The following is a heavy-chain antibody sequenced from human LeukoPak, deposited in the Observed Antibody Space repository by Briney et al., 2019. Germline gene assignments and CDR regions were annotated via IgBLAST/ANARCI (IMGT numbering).Heavy chain of an antibody. Sequence: PGGSLRLSCVGSGFTLSSYWMHWVRQAPGEGPVWVSRINTDGSSKSYADSVEGRFTISRDNAKNSLYLQMNSLRAEDTAVYYCARPYGSGTKGYFDYWGQGTLVTVSS. J-gene: IGHJ4*02. D-gene: IGHD3-10*01. CDR3: ARPYGSGTKGYFDY. CDR1: GFTLSSYW. V-gene: IGHV3-74*01. CDR2: INTDGSSK.